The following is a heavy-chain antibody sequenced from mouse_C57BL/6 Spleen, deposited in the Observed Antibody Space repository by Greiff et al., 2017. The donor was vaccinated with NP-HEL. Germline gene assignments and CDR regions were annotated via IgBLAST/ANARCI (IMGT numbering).Heavy chain of an antibody. Sequence: VQLQQPGAELVRPGSSVKLSCKASGYTFTSYWMHWVKQRPIQGLEWIGNIDPSDSETHYNQKFKDKATLTVDKSSSTAYMQLSSLTSEDSAVYYCARGIYDGYFLYFDVWGTGTTVTVSS. CDR1: GYTFTSYW. CDR3: ARGIYDGYFLYFDV. D-gene: IGHD2-3*01. J-gene: IGHJ1*03. CDR2: IDPSDSET. V-gene: IGHV1-52*01.